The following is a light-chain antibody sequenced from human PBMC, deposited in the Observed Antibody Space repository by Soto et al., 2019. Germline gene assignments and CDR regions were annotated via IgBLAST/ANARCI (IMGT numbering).Light chain of an antibody. CDR3: QQGYSTRP. J-gene: IGKJ1*01. Sequence: DIQMTQSPSSLSASVGDRVSITCRASQSIDNFLNWYQQKPGKAPKLLIYAASTLQGGVPSRFSGRGSGTDFTLTISSLETEDSASYYCQQGYSTRPFGHGTKVEI. CDR1: QSIDNF. V-gene: IGKV1-39*01. CDR2: AAS.